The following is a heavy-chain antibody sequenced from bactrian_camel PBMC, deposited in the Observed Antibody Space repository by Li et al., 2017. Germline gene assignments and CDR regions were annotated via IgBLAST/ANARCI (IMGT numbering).Heavy chain of an antibody. CDR3: AADFSLFGDSGDYDLCRPVQDPSDFGV. D-gene: IGHD4*01. CDR1: PYTTTAVR. J-gene: IGHJ6*01. CDR2: MDGERPT. Sequence: HVQLVESGGGSVKAGGSLRLTCTGSPYTTTAVRMGWFRQVPGKPREEIAAMDGERPTFYANDVKGRFTVSRDNSKNIIYLQMNNLKPEDTAIYYCAADFSLFGDSGDYDLCRPVQDPSDFGVWGQGTQVTVS. V-gene: IGHV3S53*01.